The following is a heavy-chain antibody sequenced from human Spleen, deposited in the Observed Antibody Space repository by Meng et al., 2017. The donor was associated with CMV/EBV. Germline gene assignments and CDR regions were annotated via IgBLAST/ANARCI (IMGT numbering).Heavy chain of an antibody. CDR3: AKGIGYFDY. CDR1: GFTFSSYV. Sequence: GGSLRLSCAASGFTFSSYVVSWVRQAPGKGLEWVSSISGSGGTTYYADSVNGRFTISRDNSKNTLYLQMNNLRAEDTAVYYCAKGIGYFDYWGQGTRVTVSS. CDR2: ISGSGGTT. V-gene: IGHV3-23*01. J-gene: IGHJ4*02.